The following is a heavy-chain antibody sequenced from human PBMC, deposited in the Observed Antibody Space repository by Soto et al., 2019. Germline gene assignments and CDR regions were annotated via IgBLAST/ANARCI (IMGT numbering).Heavy chain of an antibody. D-gene: IGHD2-2*01. CDR3: ARDVIVVVPAALYYYYGMDV. Sequence: VQLVESGGGVVQPGRSLRLSCAASGFTFSSYGMHWVRQAPGKGLEWVAVIWYDGSNKYYADSVKGRFTISRDNSKNTLYLQMNSLRAEDTAVYYCARDVIVVVPAALYYYYGMDVWGQGTTVTVSS. CDR1: GFTFSSYG. V-gene: IGHV3-33*01. CDR2: IWYDGSNK. J-gene: IGHJ6*02.